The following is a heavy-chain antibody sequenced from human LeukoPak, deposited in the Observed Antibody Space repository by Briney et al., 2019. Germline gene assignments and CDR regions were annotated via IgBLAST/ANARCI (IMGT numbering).Heavy chain of an antibody. Sequence: SETLSLTCTVSGGAISGYYWSWIRPPAGKGLEWIGRIYTSGTTDYNPSLKSRVTMSVVTSKNQFSLKLSSVTAADTAVYYCARDQERFQQLVAEFDLWGQGTLVTVSS. CDR2: IYTSGTT. CDR3: ARDQERFQQLVAEFDL. CDR1: GGAISGYY. V-gene: IGHV4-4*07. D-gene: IGHD6-13*01. J-gene: IGHJ5*02.